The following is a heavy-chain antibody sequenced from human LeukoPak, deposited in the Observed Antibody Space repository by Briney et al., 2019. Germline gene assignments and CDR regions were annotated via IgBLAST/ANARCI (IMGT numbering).Heavy chain of an antibody. D-gene: IGHD3-3*01. V-gene: IGHV4-31*03. Sequence: SETLSLTCTVSGGSISSGGYYWSWIRQHPGKGLEWIGYIYYSGSTYYNPPLKSRVTISVDTSKNQFSLKLSSVTAADTAVYYCARAKGATYYDFWSGDSALDYWGQGTLVTVSS. CDR1: GGSISSGGYY. CDR2: IYYSGST. CDR3: ARAKGATYYDFWSGDSALDY. J-gene: IGHJ4*02.